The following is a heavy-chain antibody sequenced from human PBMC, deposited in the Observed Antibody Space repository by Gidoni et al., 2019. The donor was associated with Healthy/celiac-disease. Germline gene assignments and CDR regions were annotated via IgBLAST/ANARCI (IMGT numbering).Heavy chain of an antibody. CDR2: INHSGST. J-gene: IGHJ6*02. CDR1: GGSFSGYY. V-gene: IGHV4-34*01. CDR3: ASAKRGFEEDYYYYGMDV. D-gene: IGHD3-10*01. Sequence: QVQLQQWGAGLLKPSETLSLTCAVYGGSFSGYYWSWIRQPPGKGLEWIGEINHSGSTNYNPSLKSRVTISVDTSKNQFSLKLSSVTAADTAVYYCASAKRGFEEDYYYYGMDVWGQGTTVTVSS.